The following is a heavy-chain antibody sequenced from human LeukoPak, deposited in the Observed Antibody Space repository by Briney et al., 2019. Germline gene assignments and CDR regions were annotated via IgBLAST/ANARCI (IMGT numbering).Heavy chain of an antibody. V-gene: IGHV3-48*03. CDR2: ISSSGSTI. D-gene: IGHD4-17*01. Sequence: PGGSLRLSCSAPGFTFSNYAMQWVRQAPGKGLEWVSYISSSGSTIYYADSVKGRFTISRDNAKNSLYLQMNSLRAEDTAVYYCAGTTVTTGGAFDIWGQGTMVTVSS. CDR3: AGTTVTTGGAFDI. J-gene: IGHJ3*02. CDR1: GFTFSNYA.